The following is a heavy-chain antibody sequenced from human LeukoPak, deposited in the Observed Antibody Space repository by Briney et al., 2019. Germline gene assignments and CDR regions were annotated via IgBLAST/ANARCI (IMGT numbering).Heavy chain of an antibody. J-gene: IGHJ4*02. V-gene: IGHV5-51*01. CDR2: IYPGDSDT. CDR3: ARLAYSSGWGPMVY. Sequence: GESLKISCKGSGYRFTSYWIGWVRQMPGKGLEWMGIIYPGDSDTRYSPSFQGQITISADKSISTAYLQWSSLKASDTAMYYCARLAYSSGWGPMVYWGQGTLVTVSS. CDR1: GYRFTSYW. D-gene: IGHD6-19*01.